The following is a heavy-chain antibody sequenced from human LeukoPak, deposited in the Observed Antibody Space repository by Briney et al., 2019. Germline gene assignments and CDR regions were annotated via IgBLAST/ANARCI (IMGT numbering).Heavy chain of an antibody. V-gene: IGHV3-48*03. CDR1: GFTFSNHE. Sequence: GGSLRLSCAASGFTFSNHEMNWVRQAPGKGLEWISYISDSGSTIYYSDSVKGRFTISRDNAKNSLYLQMNSLRAEDTAVYYCARDWTGWSFDPWGQGTLVTVTS. D-gene: IGHD3/OR15-3a*01. J-gene: IGHJ5*02. CDR3: ARDWTGWSFDP. CDR2: ISDSGSTI.